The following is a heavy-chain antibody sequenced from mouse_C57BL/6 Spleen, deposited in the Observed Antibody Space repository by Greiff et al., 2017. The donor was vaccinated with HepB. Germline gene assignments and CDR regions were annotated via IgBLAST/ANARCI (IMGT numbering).Heavy chain of an antibody. V-gene: IGHV5-12*01. J-gene: IGHJ2*01. CDR2: ISNGGGST. CDR3: ARGGSSPFDY. D-gene: IGHD1-1*01. Sequence: EVQRVESGGGLVQPGGSLKLSCAASGFTFSDYYMYWVRQTPEKRLVWVAYISNGGGSTYYPDTVSGRFTISSDNAKNTLYLQMSRLKSEDTAMYCCARGGSSPFDYWGQGTTLTVSS. CDR1: GFTFSDYY.